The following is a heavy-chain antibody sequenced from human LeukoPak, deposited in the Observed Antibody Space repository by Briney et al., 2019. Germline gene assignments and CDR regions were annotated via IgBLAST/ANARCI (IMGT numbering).Heavy chain of an antibody. CDR2: TYYRSKWYN. J-gene: IGHJ3*02. D-gene: IGHD3-16*01. CDR1: GDSVSSNSAA. CDR3: ASSSLRGSDAFDI. V-gene: IGHV6-1*01. Sequence: SQTLSLTCAISGDSVSSNSAAWNWVRQSPSRGLQWLGRTYYRSKWYNDYAVSVRSRITINPDTSKNQFSLQLNSVTPEDTAVYYCASSSLRGSDAFDIWGQGTMVTVSS.